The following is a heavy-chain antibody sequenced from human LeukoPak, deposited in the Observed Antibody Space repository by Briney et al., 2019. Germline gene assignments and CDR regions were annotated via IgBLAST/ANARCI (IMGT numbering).Heavy chain of an antibody. Sequence: ASVKVSCEASGYTFTSYGISWVRQAPGQGLEWMGWISAYNGNTNYAQKLQGRVTMTTDTSTSTAYMELSSLRSEDTAVYYCARAGHLASTIDYWGQGTLVTVSS. CDR3: ARAGHLASTIDY. V-gene: IGHV1-18*01. CDR1: GYTFTSYG. J-gene: IGHJ4*02. D-gene: IGHD5/OR15-5a*01. CDR2: ISAYNGNT.